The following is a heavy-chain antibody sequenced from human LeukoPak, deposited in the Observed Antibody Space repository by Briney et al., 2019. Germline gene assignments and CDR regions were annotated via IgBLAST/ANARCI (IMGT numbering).Heavy chain of an antibody. Sequence: PGGSLRLSCAASGFTFSSYGMHWVRQAPGKGLEWVAVISYDGSNKYYADSVKGRFTISRDNSKNTLYPQMNSLRAEDTAVYYCAKDRVVINRPYYFDHWGQGTLVTVSS. CDR2: ISYDGSNK. J-gene: IGHJ4*02. V-gene: IGHV3-30*18. D-gene: IGHD3-3*01. CDR3: AKDRVVINRPYYFDH. CDR1: GFTFSSYG.